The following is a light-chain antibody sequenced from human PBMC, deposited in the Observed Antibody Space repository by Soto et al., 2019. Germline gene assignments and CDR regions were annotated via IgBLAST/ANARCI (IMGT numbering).Light chain of an antibody. CDR2: AAS. V-gene: IGKV1-39*01. J-gene: IGKJ5*01. Sequence: DIQIIQPPSSMSASIVDSVIITWRESQGIGTYLNWYQHKTGKALKHIICAASSLQTGVPSRFTGSGSGTEFTLTIDSLQPEDFATYYCQQSYTTPRITFGQGTRLEIK. CDR3: QQSYTTPRIT. CDR1: QGIGTY.